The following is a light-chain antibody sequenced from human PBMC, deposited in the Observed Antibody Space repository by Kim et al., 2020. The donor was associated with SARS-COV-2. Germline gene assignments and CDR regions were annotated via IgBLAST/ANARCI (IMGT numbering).Light chain of an antibody. CDR2: DAS. V-gene: IGKV3-20*01. Sequence: NVLTQSPDTLSLSPGERATLSSRASHSVSSKFLAWYQQKPGQAPRLLIYDASRRATGIPDRFSGSGSGTDFTLTISRLEPEDFAVYYCQQYSSSLYTFGQGTKLEI. J-gene: IGKJ2*01. CDR3: QQYSSSLYT. CDR1: HSVSSKF.